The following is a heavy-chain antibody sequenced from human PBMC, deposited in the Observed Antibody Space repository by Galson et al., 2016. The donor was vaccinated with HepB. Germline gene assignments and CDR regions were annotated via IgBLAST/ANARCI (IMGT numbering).Heavy chain of an antibody. Sequence: SCAASGFTFSNYAMSWVRQAPGKGLEWVSTIGGSGGNVYIGDSVKGRFTISRDNSKNTLWLQMDSLRAEDTAVYFCAKLIRTGSSGSDSWGQGTLVTVSS. CDR3: AKLIRTGSSGSDS. CDR2: IGGSGGNV. CDR1: GFTFSNYA. D-gene: IGHD5-12*01. V-gene: IGHV3-23*01. J-gene: IGHJ4*02.